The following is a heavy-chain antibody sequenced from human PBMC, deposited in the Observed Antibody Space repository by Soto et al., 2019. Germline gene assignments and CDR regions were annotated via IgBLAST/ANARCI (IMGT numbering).Heavy chain of an antibody. CDR1: GGCISSGGYY. Sequence: QVQLQESGPGLVKPSQTLSLTCTVSGGCISSGGYYWRWIRQHPGKGLEWIGYIYYSGSTYYNPSLKSRVTISVDTSKNQFSLKLSSVTAADTAVYYCARDLQYSRLFYGMDVWGQGTTVTVSS. J-gene: IGHJ6*02. CDR3: ARDLQYSRLFYGMDV. CDR2: IYYSGST. V-gene: IGHV4-31*03. D-gene: IGHD6-13*01.